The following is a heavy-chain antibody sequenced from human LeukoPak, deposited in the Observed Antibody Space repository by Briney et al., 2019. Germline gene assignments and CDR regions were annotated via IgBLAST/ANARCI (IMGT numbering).Heavy chain of an antibody. J-gene: IGHJ4*02. Sequence: GGSLRLSCAASGFTFSSFGMHWVRQAPGKGLEWVTVLSYDGSKKFYADSVKGRFTISRDNSKNTLYLQMNSLRTEDTAVYYCAKELAAGGPQDYWGQGTLVTVSS. CDR1: GFTFSSFG. D-gene: IGHD6-13*01. CDR2: LSYDGSKK. V-gene: IGHV3-30*18. CDR3: AKELAAGGPQDY.